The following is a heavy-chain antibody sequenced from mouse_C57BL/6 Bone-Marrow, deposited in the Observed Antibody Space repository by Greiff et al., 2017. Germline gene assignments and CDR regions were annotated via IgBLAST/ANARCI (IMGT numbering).Heavy chain of an antibody. CDR3: AREDTTVDWYFDV. D-gene: IGHD1-1*01. CDR2: INPSNGGT. CDR1: GYTFTSYW. J-gene: IGHJ1*03. V-gene: IGHV1-53*01. Sequence: QVQLQQPGTELVKPGASVKLSCKASGYTFTSYWMHWVKQRPGQGLEWIGNINPSNGGTNYNEQFKSKATLTVDKSSSTAYMQLSSLTSEDSAVYYCAREDTTVDWYFDVWGTGTTVTVSS.